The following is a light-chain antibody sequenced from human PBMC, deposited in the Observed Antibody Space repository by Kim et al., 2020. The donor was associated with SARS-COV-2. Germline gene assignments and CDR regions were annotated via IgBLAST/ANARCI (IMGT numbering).Light chain of an antibody. CDR2: AAS. J-gene: IGKJ5*01. CDR1: QSIGSY. V-gene: IGKV1-39*01. CDR3: QQSYSTPQIT. Sequence: SVVDSFTISCRTSQSIGSYLNWYQLKPGKAPKLLVHAASSLQSGVPSRFSGSGSGTDFTLTISGLQPEDFATYSCQQSYSTPQITFGPGTRLEIK.